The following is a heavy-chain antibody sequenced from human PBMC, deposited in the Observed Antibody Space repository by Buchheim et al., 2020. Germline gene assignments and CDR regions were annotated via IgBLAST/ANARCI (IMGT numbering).Heavy chain of an antibody. CDR2: IRSKANSYAT. Sequence: EVQLVESGGGLVQPGGSLKLSCAASGFTFSGSAMHWVRQASGKGLEWVGRIRSKANSYATAYAASVKGRFTISRDDSKNTAYLQMNSLKTEDTAVYYCTRLGYCSSTSCYNEDYYYYMDVWGKGTT. D-gene: IGHD2-2*02. V-gene: IGHV3-73*02. J-gene: IGHJ6*03. CDR3: TRLGYCSSTSCYNEDYYYYMDV. CDR1: GFTFSGSA.